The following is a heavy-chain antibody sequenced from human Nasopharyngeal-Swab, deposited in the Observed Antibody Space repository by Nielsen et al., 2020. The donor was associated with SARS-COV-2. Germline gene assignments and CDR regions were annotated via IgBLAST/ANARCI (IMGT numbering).Heavy chain of an antibody. V-gene: IGHV3-7*01. CDR2: IKQDGSEE. J-gene: IGHJ6*03. CDR1: GFTFSSYC. D-gene: IGHD2-2*01. Sequence: GESLKISCAASGFTFSSYCMTWVRQAPGKGLEWVANIKQDGSEEYYVDSVKGRFTISRDNAKNSLYLQMNSLRAEDTAVYYCARERKDIVVVPAASGTETYYYYYMDVWGKGTTVTVSS. CDR3: ARERKDIVVVPAASGTETYYYYYMDV.